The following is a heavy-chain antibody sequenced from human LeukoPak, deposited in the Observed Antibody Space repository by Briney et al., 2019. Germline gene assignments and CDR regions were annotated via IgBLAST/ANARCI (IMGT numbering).Heavy chain of an antibody. CDR3: ARAGDTDIDY. D-gene: IGHD2-21*01. CDR1: GGSISSGGYY. Sequence: PSETLSLTCTVSGGSISSGGYYWSWIRQPPGKGLEWIGYIYYSGSTNYNPSLKSRVTISVDTSKNQFSLKLSSVTAADTAVYYCARAGDTDIDYWGQGTLVTVSS. CDR2: IYYSGST. V-gene: IGHV4-61*08. J-gene: IGHJ4*02.